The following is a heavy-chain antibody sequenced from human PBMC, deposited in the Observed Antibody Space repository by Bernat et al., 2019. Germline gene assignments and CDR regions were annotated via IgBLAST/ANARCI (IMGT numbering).Heavy chain of an antibody. CDR2: ISGSGGSP. J-gene: IGHJ4*02. CDR3: ANDFTWDDGY. Sequence: EVQLVESGGGLVQPGGSLRLACAASGFTVSSYTMSWVRQAPGKGLEYVSGISGSGGSPSYADSVKGRFTISRDNSKNTLYLQMNSLIAEDTAVYYCANDFTWDDGYWGQGTLVTVSS. CDR1: GFTVSSYT. D-gene: IGHD1-1*01. V-gene: IGHV3-23*04.